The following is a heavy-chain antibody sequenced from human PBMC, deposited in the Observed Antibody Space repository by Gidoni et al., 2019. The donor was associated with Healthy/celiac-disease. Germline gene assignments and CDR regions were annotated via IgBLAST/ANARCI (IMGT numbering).Heavy chain of an antibody. V-gene: IGHV3-23*01. CDR2: ISGSGGST. CDR3: AKGVDYGGKRPGAFDI. Sequence: EVQLLVSGGGLVQPGGSLRLSCAASGFTFSSYAMSWVRQAPGKGLEWVSAISGSGGSTYYADSVKGRFTISRDNSKNTLYLQMNSLRAEDTAVYYCAKGVDYGGKRPGAFDIWGQGTMVTVSS. CDR1: GFTFSSYA. J-gene: IGHJ3*02. D-gene: IGHD4-17*01.